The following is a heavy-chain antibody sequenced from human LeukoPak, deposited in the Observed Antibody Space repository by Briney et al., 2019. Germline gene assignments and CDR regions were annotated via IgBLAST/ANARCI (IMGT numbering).Heavy chain of an antibody. CDR3: ATALLDYHIAHDAFDI. D-gene: IGHD4-11*01. CDR1: GYTLTELS. V-gene: IGHV1-24*01. J-gene: IGHJ3*02. Sequence: ASVKVSCKVSGYTLTELSMHWVRQAPGKGLEWMGGFDPEDGETIYAQKFQGRVTMTEDTSTDTAYMELSSLRSEDTAVYYCATALLDYHIAHDAFDIWGQGTMVTVSS. CDR2: FDPEDGET.